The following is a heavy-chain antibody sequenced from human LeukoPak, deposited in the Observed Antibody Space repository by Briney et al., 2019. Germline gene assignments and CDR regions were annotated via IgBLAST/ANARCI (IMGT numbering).Heavy chain of an antibody. CDR2: IIPIFGTA. CDR1: GGTFSSYA. J-gene: IGHJ4*02. CDR3: ARGAIFGVVTSSGYPFDY. Sequence: GASVKVSCKASGGTFSSYAISWVRQAPGQGLEWMGGIIPIFGTANYAQKFQGRVTITADESTSTAYMELSSLRSEDTAVYYCARGAIFGVVTSSGYPFDYWGQGTLVTVSS. D-gene: IGHD3-3*01. V-gene: IGHV1-69*13.